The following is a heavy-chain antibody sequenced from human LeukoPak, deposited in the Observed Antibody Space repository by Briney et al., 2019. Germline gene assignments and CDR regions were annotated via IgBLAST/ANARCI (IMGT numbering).Heavy chain of an antibody. CDR1: GYTFTSYY. CDR2: INPSGGST. CDR3: ARGSGFYSSSWDYYMDV. D-gene: IGHD6-13*01. Sequence: GASVKVSCKASGYTFTSYYMHWVRQAPGQGLEWMGIINPSGGSTSYAQKFQGRVTMTRDMSTSTVYMELSSLRSEDTAVYYCARGSGFYSSSWDYYMDVWGKGTTVTVSS. J-gene: IGHJ6*03. V-gene: IGHV1-46*01.